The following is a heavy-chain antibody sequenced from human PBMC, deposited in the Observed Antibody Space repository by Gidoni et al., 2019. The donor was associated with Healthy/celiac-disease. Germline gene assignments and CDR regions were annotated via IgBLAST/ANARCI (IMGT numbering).Heavy chain of an antibody. V-gene: IGHV1-69*06. CDR2: IIPIFGTA. CDR3: ARVAIDYYDSSGYYSPSGVDY. J-gene: IGHJ4*02. Sequence: QVQLVQSGAEVKKPGASVKVSCKASGGTFSSYAISWVRQAPGQGLEWMGGIIPIFGTANYAQKFQGRGTITAEKSTSTAYMELSSLRSEDTAVYYCARVAIDYYDSSGYYSPSGVDYWGQGTLVTVSS. D-gene: IGHD3-22*01. CDR1: GGTFSSYA.